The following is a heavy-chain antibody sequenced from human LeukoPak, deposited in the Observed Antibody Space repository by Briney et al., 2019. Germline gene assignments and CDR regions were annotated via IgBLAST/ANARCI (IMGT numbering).Heavy chain of an antibody. J-gene: IGHJ4*02. V-gene: IGHV3-48*01. CDR2: ISSSSSTI. D-gene: IGHD3-10*01. CDR3: ARDSYGSGRRIDDY. Sequence: GGSLRLSCAASGFIFSSYSMNWVRQAPGKGLEWVSYISSSSSTIYYADSVKGRFTISRDNAKNSLYLQMNSLRAEDTAVYYCARDSYGSGRRIDDYWGQGTLVTVSS. CDR1: GFIFSSYS.